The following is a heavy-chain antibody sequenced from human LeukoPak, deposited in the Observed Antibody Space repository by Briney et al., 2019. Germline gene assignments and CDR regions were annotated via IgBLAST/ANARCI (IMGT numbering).Heavy chain of an antibody. V-gene: IGHV3-23*01. CDR1: GFTFSSYA. D-gene: IGHD2-2*01. CDR2: ISDSGART. J-gene: IGHJ3*01. Sequence: PGGSLRLSCAASGFTFSSYAISWFRQAPEKGLELVSTISDSGARTFYADSVEGRFTISRDNSQNTLDLQMNYLSAEDTAIYYCARSRVPASLDQVFDVWGQGTMVTVSS. CDR3: ARSRVPASLDQVFDV.